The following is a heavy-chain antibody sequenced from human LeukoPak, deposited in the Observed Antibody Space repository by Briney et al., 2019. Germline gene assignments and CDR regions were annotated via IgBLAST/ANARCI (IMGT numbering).Heavy chain of an antibody. D-gene: IGHD6-13*01. V-gene: IGHV4-39*01. J-gene: IGHJ1*01. CDR3: ARHERQQLTNFQH. CDR2: IYYSGST. CDR1: GGSISSSRYY. Sequence: SESLSLTCTVSGGSISSSRYYWGWTRQPPGKGLECIRSIYYSGSTYYNPSLKSRVTISVDTSKNQFSLKLSSVTAADTAVYYCARHERQQLTNFQHWGQGTLVTVSS.